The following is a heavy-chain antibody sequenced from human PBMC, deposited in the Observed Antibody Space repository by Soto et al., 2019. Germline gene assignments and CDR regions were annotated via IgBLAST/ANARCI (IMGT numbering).Heavy chain of an antibody. J-gene: IGHJ6*02. Sequence: PGGSLRLSCAASGFTFSTYAMTWVRQAPGKGLEWVSGISGGGGSTYYADSVKGRFTISRDNSKKTLYLQMNSLRAEDTALYYCAKGMYYDFWSGSRPSYYYGLDVWGQGITVTVS. D-gene: IGHD3-3*01. CDR2: ISGGGGST. CDR3: AKGMYYDFWSGSRPSYYYGLDV. CDR1: GFTFSTYA. V-gene: IGHV3-23*01.